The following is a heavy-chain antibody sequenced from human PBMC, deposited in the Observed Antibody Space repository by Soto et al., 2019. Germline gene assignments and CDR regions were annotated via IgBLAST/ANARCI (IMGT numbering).Heavy chain of an antibody. CDR2: IYYSGST. D-gene: IGHD3-22*01. V-gene: IGHV4-30-4*01. J-gene: IGHJ5*02. CDR3: ARDIGVQASDDSSESNWFDP. Sequence: SETLSLTCTVSGGSISSGDYYWSWIRQPPGKGLEWIGYIYYSGSTYYNPSLKSRVTISVDTSKNQFSLKLNSVTAADTAVYYCARDIGVQASDDSSESNWFDPWGQGTLVTVSS. CDR1: GGSISSGDYY.